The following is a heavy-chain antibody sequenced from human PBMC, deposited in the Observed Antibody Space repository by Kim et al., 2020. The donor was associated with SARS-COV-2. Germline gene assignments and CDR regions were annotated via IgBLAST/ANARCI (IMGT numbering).Heavy chain of an antibody. V-gene: IGHV3-23*01. CDR1: GFTFSSYA. CDR2: ISGSGGST. CDR3: AKEKARRITIRFGVFNNWFDP. Sequence: GGSLRLSCAASGFTFSSYAMSWVRQAPGKGLEWVSAISGSGGSTYYADSVKGRFTISRDNSKNTLYLQMNSLRAEDTAVYYCAKEKARRITIRFGVFNNWFDPWGQGTLVTVSS. D-gene: IGHD3-10*01. J-gene: IGHJ5*02.